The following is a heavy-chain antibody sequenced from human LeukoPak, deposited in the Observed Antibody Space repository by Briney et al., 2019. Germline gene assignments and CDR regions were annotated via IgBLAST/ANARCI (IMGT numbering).Heavy chain of an antibody. CDR2: IYYTGST. Sequence: SETLSLTCTVSGGSMSSYYWSWIRQPPGKGLAWIGYIYYTGSTNYNPSLKSRVTIAVDAPRNQFVLKRRSGAAACTAVYYCARDSEYYDSSGRNWFDPWGQGTLVTVSS. D-gene: IGHD3-22*01. J-gene: IGHJ5*02. CDR1: GGSMSSYY. V-gene: IGHV4-59*01. CDR3: ARDSEYYDSSGRNWFDP.